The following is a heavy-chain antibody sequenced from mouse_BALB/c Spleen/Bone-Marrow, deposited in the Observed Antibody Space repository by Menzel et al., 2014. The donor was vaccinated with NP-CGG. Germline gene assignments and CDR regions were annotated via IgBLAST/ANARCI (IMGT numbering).Heavy chain of an antibody. V-gene: IGHV2-6-7*01. J-gene: IGHJ4*01. D-gene: IGHD3-3*01. CDR3: ARELGHYAMDY. CDR2: ILGGGST. CDR1: GFSLTGYG. Sequence: QVQLQQSGPGLVAPSQSLPITCTVSGFSLTGYGVNWVRQPPGKGLEWLGMILGGGSTDYNSALKSRMSISKDNSKNQVFLKRNSLQTDDTAGYCCARELGHYAMDYWGQGTSVTVSS.